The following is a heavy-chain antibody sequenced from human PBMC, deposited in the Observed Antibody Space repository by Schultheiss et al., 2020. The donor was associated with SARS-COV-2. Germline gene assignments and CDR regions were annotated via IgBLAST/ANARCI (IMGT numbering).Heavy chain of an antibody. CDR3: ARLLLTGIDY. J-gene: IGHJ4*02. CDR1: GGSISSYY. Sequence: SETLSLTCTVSGGSISSYYWSWIRQPPGKGLEWIGYIYYSGSTNYNPSLKSRVTISVDTSKNQFSLKLSSLTAADTAVYYCARLLLTGIDYWGQGTLVTVSS. CDR2: IYYSGST. V-gene: IGHV4-59*01. D-gene: IGHD4/OR15-4a*01.